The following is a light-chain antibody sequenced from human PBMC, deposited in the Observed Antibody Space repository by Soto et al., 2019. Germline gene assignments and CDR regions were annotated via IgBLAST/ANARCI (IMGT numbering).Light chain of an antibody. V-gene: IGKV4-1*01. CDR2: WAS. CDR1: QSVLYSSNNKNY. Sequence: DIVMTQSPDSLAVSLGERATINCKSSQSVLYSSNNKNYLAWYQQKPGQPPKLLIYWASTRESGVPDRFSGSGSGTDFTLIISSLQTDDVAVYYCQQYYSTQWTFGQGTKVDI. CDR3: QQYYSTQWT. J-gene: IGKJ1*01.